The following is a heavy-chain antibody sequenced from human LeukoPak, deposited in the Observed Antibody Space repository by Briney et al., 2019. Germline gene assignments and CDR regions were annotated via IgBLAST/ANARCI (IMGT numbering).Heavy chain of an antibody. V-gene: IGHV3-11*01. D-gene: IGHD4-17*01. CDR1: GFTFSDDY. CDR3: ARERTTVRY. CDR2: ISSDGSTI. J-gene: IGHJ4*02. Sequence: GGFLRLSCAASGFTFSDDYMSWIRQAPGKGPEWVSYISSDGSTIFYADSVKGRFTISRDNAKNSLFLQMNSLRAEDTAVYYCARERTTVRYWGQGTLVTVSS.